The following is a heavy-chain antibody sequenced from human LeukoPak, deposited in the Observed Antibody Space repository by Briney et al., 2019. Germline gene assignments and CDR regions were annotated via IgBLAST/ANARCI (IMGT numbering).Heavy chain of an antibody. V-gene: IGHV3-11*05. CDR3: ARDLTHRSGEADY. Sequence: GVSLRLSSAASGFTSSYLYMSCHPPAQGLEWMWLLYISSSGSSTNYADSVKGRFTISRDNAKNSLYLQMNSLRAEDTAVYYCARDLTHRSGEADYWGQGTLVTVSS. CDR2: ISSSGSST. CDR1: GFTSSYLY. J-gene: IGHJ4*02. D-gene: IGHD3-22*01.